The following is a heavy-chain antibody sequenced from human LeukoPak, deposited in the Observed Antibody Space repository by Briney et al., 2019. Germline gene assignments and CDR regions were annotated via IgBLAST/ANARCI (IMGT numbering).Heavy chain of an antibody. Sequence: PGGPLRLSCAASGFSVNNYGLHWVRQAPGRGLEWVSLAWYDGTKKYYADSVKGRFSISRDNSKNTLYLQMNSLRAEDTAVYYCARDPCGGDCPLDYWGQGALVTVSS. D-gene: IGHD2-21*02. V-gene: IGHV3-33*01. J-gene: IGHJ4*02. CDR1: GFSVNNYG. CDR3: ARDPCGGDCPLDY. CDR2: AWYDGTKK.